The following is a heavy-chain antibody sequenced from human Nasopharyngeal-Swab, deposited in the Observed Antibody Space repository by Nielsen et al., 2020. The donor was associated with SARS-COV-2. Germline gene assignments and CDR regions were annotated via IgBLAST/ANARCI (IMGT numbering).Heavy chain of an antibody. D-gene: IGHD6-19*01. J-gene: IGHJ4*02. CDR1: GYSFTSYW. CDR3: ARGWYSGQDY. CDR2: IYPSDSET. Sequence: GESLQISCKGSGYSFTSYWIAWVRQMPGKGLEWMGLIYPSDSETRYSPSFEGQVTISADKSISTAYLQWSSLKASDTAMYYCARGWYSGQDYWGQGTLVTVSS. V-gene: IGHV5-51*01.